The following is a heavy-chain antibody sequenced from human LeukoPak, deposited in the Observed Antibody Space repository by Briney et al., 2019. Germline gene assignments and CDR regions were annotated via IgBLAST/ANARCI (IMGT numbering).Heavy chain of an antibody. CDR2: ISISGATI. V-gene: IGHV3-48*03. CDR3: ARPPPNYDILTGYYRDGYYYMDV. D-gene: IGHD3-9*01. Sequence: GGSLRLSCAASGFTFSSFEMSWVRQAPGKGLEWVSYISISGATIYYADSAKGRFTISRDNAKNSLYLQMNSLRAEDTAVYYCARPPPNYDILTGYYRDGYYYMDVWGKGTTVTISS. J-gene: IGHJ6*03. CDR1: GFTFSSFE.